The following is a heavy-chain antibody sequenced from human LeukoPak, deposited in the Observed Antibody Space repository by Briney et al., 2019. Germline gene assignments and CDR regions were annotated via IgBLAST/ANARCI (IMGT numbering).Heavy chain of an antibody. J-gene: IGHJ4*02. CDR2: INSDGSST. Sequence: GGSLRLSCAASGFTLSSYWMHWVRQAPGKGLVWVSRINSDGSSTSYADSVKGRFTISRDNAKNTLYLQMNSLRAEDTAVYYCARAAYCSRTSCSFVGYWGQGTLVTVSS. D-gene: IGHD2-2*01. V-gene: IGHV3-74*01. CDR3: ARAAYCSRTSCSFVGY. CDR1: GFTLSSYW.